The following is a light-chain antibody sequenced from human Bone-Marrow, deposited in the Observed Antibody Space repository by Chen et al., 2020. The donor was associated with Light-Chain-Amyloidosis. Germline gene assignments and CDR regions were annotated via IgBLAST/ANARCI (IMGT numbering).Light chain of an antibody. CDR3: QQYDSYPRT. J-gene: IGKJ3*01. CDR1: QSISTW. CDR2: KAS. Sequence: DIQLTQSPSTLSASVGDRVTITCRASQSISTWLAWYQEKTGKAPKLLIYKASSLESGVPSRFSGSGSGTEFTLAISSLQPDDFATYYCQQYDSYPRTFGPGTKVDI. V-gene: IGKV1-5*03.